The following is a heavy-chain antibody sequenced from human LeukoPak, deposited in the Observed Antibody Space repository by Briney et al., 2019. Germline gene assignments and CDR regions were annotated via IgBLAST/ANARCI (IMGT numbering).Heavy chain of an antibody. V-gene: IGHV1-2*02. CDR3: ARDLEVAAVDLGLDP. J-gene: IGHJ5*02. CDR2: INPNSGGT. CDR1: GYTFTGYY. Sequence: ASVKLSCKASGYTFTGYYMHWVRQAPGQGHELMGWINPNSGGTEYAQKLQGRVTMTRDTSITTAYMELSRLKSDDTAVYYCARDLEVAAVDLGLDPWGQGTLVMVSS. D-gene: IGHD6-13*01.